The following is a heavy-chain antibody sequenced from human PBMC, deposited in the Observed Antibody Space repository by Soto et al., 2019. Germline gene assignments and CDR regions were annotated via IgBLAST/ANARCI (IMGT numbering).Heavy chain of an antibody. J-gene: IGHJ4*02. CDR1: GFTFSSYE. CDR3: ARVSYSVVVVARHYYFDY. V-gene: IGHV3-48*03. Sequence: PGGSLRLSCAASGFTFSSYEMNWVRQAPGKGLEWVSYISSSGSTIYYADSVKGRFTISRDNAKNSLYLQMNSLRAEDTAVYYCARVSYSVVVVARHYYFDYWGQGTLVTVSS. D-gene: IGHD2-15*01. CDR2: ISSSGSTI.